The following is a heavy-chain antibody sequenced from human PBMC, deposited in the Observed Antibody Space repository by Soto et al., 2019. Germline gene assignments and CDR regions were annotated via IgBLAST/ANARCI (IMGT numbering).Heavy chain of an antibody. CDR2: IYYSGST. D-gene: IGHD3-22*01. Sequence: TLSLTCTVSGGSISSGGYYWSWIRQHPGKGLEWTGYIYYSGSTYYNPSLKSRVTISVDTSKNQFSLKLSSVTAADTAVYYCARGLQTYYYDSSGSFDYWGQGTLVTVSS. J-gene: IGHJ4*02. V-gene: IGHV4-31*03. CDR3: ARGLQTYYYDSSGSFDY. CDR1: GGSISSGGYY.